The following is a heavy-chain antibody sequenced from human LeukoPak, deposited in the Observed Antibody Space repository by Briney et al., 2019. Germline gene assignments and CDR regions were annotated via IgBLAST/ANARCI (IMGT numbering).Heavy chain of an antibody. V-gene: IGHV3-21*06. D-gene: IGHD2-2*01. CDR2: ITSSSSYI. J-gene: IGHJ3*02. CDR3: ARAGTSSGTFDI. Sequence: GGSLRLSCAASGFTFTSYNMNWVRQAPAKGLEWVSSITSSSSYIYYADSVKGRFTISRDNAKNSLYLQMDGLRVEDTAVYYCARAGTSSGTFDIWGRGTMVTVSS. CDR1: GFTFTSYN.